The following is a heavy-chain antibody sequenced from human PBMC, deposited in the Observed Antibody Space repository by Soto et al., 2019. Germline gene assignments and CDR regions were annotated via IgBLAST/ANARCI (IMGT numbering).Heavy chain of an antibody. CDR1: GYTFTDLY. D-gene: IGHD3-16*02. CDR3: ARDKDDYVWGSYRPYYFDY. J-gene: IGHJ4*02. CDR2: VDPNSGGT. V-gene: IGHV1-2*02. Sequence: ASVKVSCKPSGYTFTDLYIHWVRQAPGQGLEWMGWVDPNSGGTKQTQKFQGRVTMTRDTSISTAYMELSRLRSDDTAVYYCARDKDDYVWGSYRPYYFDYWGQGTLVTVSS.